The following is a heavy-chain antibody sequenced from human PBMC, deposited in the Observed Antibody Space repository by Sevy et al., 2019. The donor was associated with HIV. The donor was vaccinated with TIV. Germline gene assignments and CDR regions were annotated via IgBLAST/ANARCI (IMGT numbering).Heavy chain of an antibody. Sequence: GGSLRLSCAASGFTFTNYAMSWVRQAPGKGLEWFSAITGRGDDTYHADSVKGRFTISRDNSKNTLSLQMNSLRADDTAVYYCAKGSTSSGPYFFDYWGQGTLVTVSS. CDR1: GFTFTNYA. J-gene: IGHJ4*02. V-gene: IGHV3-23*01. CDR3: AKGSTSSGPYFFDY. D-gene: IGHD1-1*01. CDR2: ITGRGDDT.